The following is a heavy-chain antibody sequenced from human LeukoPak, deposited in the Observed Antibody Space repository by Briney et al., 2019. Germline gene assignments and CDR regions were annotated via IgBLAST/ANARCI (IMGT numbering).Heavy chain of an antibody. J-gene: IGHJ6*03. V-gene: IGHV4-59*01. Sequence: AETLSLTCSVSGGSINNYYRSWIRQPPGKGLEWIGYIYYSGSTKYNPSLKSRVSISVDTSKHQFSLKLSSATAAATAVYYCARTLSSGYPDYCYYMDVWGKGTTVTISS. D-gene: IGHD3-22*01. CDR1: GGSINNYY. CDR3: ARTLSSGYPDYCYYMDV. CDR2: IYYSGST.